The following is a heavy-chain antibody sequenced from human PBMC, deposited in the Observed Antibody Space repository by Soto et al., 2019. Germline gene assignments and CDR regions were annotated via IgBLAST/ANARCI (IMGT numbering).Heavy chain of an antibody. V-gene: IGHV1-18*01. CDR1: GYAFNSRY. CDR3: ARGGQWDFLSDY. Sequence: QVPLVQSGGEVKNPGASVKVSCKASGYAFNSRYINWVRQAPGQGLEWMGWISGYSAKTNYAQNLQGRVTMTIDTSTNTAYMELRSLTSDDTAVYYCARGGQWDFLSDYWGQGTLVTVSS. CDR2: ISGYSAKT. J-gene: IGHJ4*02. D-gene: IGHD1-26*01.